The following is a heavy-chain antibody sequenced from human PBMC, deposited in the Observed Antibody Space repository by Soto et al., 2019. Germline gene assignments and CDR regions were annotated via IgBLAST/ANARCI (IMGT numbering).Heavy chain of an antibody. Sequence: GGSLRLCCAASGFTFSSYAMSWVRQAPGKGLEWVSAISGSGGSTYYADSVKGRFTISRDNSKNTLYLQMNSLRAEDTAVYYCAKDLGYSYGYTYFDYWGQGTLVTVSS. V-gene: IGHV3-23*01. CDR3: AKDLGYSYGYTYFDY. CDR1: GFTFSSYA. CDR2: ISGSGGST. D-gene: IGHD5-18*01. J-gene: IGHJ4*02.